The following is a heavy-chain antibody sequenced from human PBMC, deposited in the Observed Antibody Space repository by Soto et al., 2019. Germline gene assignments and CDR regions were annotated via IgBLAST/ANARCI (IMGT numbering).Heavy chain of an antibody. Sequence: PGGSLRLSCTASGFTVSTYTVHWARQAPSKGLEWVAVMSYDGSHKYFADSVKGRFNISRDNPKDTLYLQMNNLKPEDTFVYYCARAETTVTSFVFNYWGQGTLVTVSS. CDR3: ARAETTVTSFVFNY. D-gene: IGHD4-17*01. CDR2: MSYDGSHK. V-gene: IGHV3-30-3*01. CDR1: GFTVSTYT. J-gene: IGHJ4*02.